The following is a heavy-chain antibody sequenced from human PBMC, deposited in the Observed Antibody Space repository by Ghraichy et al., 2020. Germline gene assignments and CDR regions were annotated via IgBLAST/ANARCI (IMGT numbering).Heavy chain of an antibody. J-gene: IGHJ4*02. D-gene: IGHD3-3*01. CDR3: ARDLKSSDYDFWSGPPLY. CDR2: ISYDGSNK. Sequence: GGSLRLSCAASGFIFNKYDMHWVRQAPGKGLEWVAVISYDGSNKYYADSLKGRFTISRDNSKNTLYLQMDGLRAEDTAVYYCARDLKSSDYDFWSGPPLYWGQGTLVTVSS. CDR1: GFIFNKYD. V-gene: IGHV3-30*03.